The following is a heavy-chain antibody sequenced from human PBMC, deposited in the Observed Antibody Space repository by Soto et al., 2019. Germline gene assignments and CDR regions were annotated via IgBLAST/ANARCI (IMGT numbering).Heavy chain of an antibody. D-gene: IGHD2-2*01. Sequence: GGSLRLSCAASGFRFSGFGMHWVRQAPGKGLEGVAIVMYDGSSKYYADSVKGRFTISRDNSKNTLYLQMNSLRGEDTAVYYCATPGECSSSRCRYLDYWGQGTPVTVSS. V-gene: IGHV3-33*03. CDR1: GFRFSGFG. CDR2: VMYDGSSK. J-gene: IGHJ4*02. CDR3: ATPGECSSSRCRYLDY.